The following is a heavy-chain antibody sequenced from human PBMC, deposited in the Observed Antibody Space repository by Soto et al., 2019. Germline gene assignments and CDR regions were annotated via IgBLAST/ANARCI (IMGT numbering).Heavy chain of an antibody. CDR3: ARGSTVAAILFDY. V-gene: IGHV4-31*03. D-gene: IGHD2-15*01. CDR1: GDSISSGGYY. CDR2: IYYSGST. Sequence: QVQLQESGPGLVKPSQTLSLTCTVSGDSISSGGYYWSWIRQHPGKGLEWIGYIYYSGSTYYNPSLKSRVMRSVDTSKNQFSLKLSSVPAADTAVYYCARGSTVAAILFDYWGQGTLVTVSS. J-gene: IGHJ4*02.